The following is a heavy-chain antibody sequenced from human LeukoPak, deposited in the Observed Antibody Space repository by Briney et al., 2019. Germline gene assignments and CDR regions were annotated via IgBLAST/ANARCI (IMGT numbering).Heavy chain of an antibody. V-gene: IGHV3-30-3*01. CDR1: GFTFSSYN. D-gene: IGHD3-22*01. CDR2: ISYDGSNK. CDR3: ARGSSGYGDLNWFDP. J-gene: IGHJ5*02. Sequence: GGSLRLSCAVSGFTFSSYNMNWVRQAPGKGLEWVAVISYDGSNKYYADSVKGRFTISRDNSKNTLYLQMNSLRAEDTAVYYCARGSSGYGDLNWFDPWGQGTLVTVSS.